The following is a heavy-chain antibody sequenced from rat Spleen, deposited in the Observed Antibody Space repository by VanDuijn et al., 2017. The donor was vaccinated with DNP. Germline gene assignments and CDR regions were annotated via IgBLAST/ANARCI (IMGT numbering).Heavy chain of an antibody. CDR2: ISTGGGNT. J-gene: IGHJ3*01. CDR1: GFSFSYYY. Sequence: EVQLVETGGGLVQPGRSLKLSCAASGFSFSYYYMAWVRQAPTKGLEWVASISTGGGNTYYRDSVKGRFTVSRDNAKNTLFLQMDSLRSEDTATYYCATSGYGYDGYPFAYWGHGTLVTVSS. V-gene: IGHV5-25*01. D-gene: IGHD1-12*03. CDR3: ATSGYGYDGYPFAY.